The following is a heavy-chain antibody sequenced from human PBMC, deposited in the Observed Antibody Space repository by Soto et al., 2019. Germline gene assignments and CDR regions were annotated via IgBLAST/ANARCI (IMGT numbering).Heavy chain of an antibody. Sequence: SETLSLTCTVSGDSITSGDYYWSWVRQPPGKGLEWIGYIFYSGSTYYKASLKSRVTISLDMSRNQFSLKLTSVTAADTAVYYCARAEVAVAGSGWFDAWGHGTRVTVSS. CDR1: GDSITSGDYY. V-gene: IGHV4-30-4*01. CDR3: ARAEVAVAGSGWFDA. J-gene: IGHJ5*01. CDR2: IFYSGST. D-gene: IGHD6-19*01.